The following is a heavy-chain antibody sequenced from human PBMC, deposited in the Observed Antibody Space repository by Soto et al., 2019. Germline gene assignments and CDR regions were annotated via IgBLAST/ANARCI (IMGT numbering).Heavy chain of an antibody. J-gene: IGHJ3*02. CDR2: IIPIFGTA. Sequence: SVKVSCKASRGTFSSYAISWVRQAPGQGLEWMGGIIPIFGTANYAQKFQGRVTITADESTSTAYMELSSLRSEDTAVYYCARGGGYSYGFWYAFDIWGQGTMVTV. D-gene: IGHD5-18*01. CDR1: RGTFSSYA. CDR3: ARGGGYSYGFWYAFDI. V-gene: IGHV1-69*13.